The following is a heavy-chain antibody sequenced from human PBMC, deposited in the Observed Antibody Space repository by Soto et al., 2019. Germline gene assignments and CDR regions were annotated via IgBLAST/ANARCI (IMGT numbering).Heavy chain of an antibody. D-gene: IGHD6-19*01. V-gene: IGHV4-39*01. CDR1: GGSISSSSFY. Sequence: SETLSLTCTVSGGSISSSSFYWGWIRQPPGKGLEWTGSIYYSGSTYYNPSLKSRVTISVDTSKNQFSLKLSSVTAADTAVYYCASVAVAGYYYYGMDVWGQGTTVTVSS. J-gene: IGHJ6*02. CDR3: ASVAVAGYYYYGMDV. CDR2: IYYSGST.